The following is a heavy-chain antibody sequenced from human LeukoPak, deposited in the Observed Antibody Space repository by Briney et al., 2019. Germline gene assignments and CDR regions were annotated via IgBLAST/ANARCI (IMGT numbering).Heavy chain of an antibody. D-gene: IGHD4/OR15-4a*01. CDR2: IFSIT. J-gene: IGHJ4*02. CDR3: ARRAGAYSHPYDY. V-gene: IGHV3-53*01. CDR1: GFTVSSNS. Sequence: GGSLRLACTVPGFTVSSNSISWVRQAPGEGLGWGSFIFSITKYSDSVKGRFTISRDNSKNTLYLQMNSLRAEDTVVYYCARRAGAYSHPYDYWGQGTLVTVSS.